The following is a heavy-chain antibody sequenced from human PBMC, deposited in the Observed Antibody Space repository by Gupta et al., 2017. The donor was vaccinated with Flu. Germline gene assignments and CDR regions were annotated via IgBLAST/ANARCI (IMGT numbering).Heavy chain of an antibody. Sequence: QLQLQESGPGLVKPSETLSLTCIVSGGAISSTRHYWGWIRQPPGKGLEWIGSIHHFGSTYYNPSLKSRVTISIDTSKNHFSLKLSSVTAADTAVYYCARLAHYYDSSGYYHNWFDPWGQGILVTVSS. CDR3: ARLAHYYDSSGYYHNWFDP. V-gene: IGHV4-39*02. D-gene: IGHD3-22*01. CDR2: IHHFGST. J-gene: IGHJ5*02. CDR1: GGAISSTRHY.